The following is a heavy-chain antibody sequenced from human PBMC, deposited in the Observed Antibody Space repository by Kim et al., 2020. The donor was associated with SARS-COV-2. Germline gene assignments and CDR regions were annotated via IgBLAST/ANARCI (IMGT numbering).Heavy chain of an antibody. J-gene: IGHJ3*02. Sequence: GGSLRLSCAASGFTFDDYAMHWVRQAPGKGLEWVSGISWNSGSIGYADSVKGRFTISRDNAKNSLYLQMNSLRAEDTALYYCAKDLGYSYGFGAFDIWG. CDR3: AKDLGYSYGFGAFDI. CDR1: GFTFDDYA. V-gene: IGHV3-9*01. D-gene: IGHD5-18*01. CDR2: ISWNSGSI.